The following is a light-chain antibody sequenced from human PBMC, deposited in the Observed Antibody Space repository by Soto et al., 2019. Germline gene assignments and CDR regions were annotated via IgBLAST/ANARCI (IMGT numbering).Light chain of an antibody. CDR2: DAS. CDR3: QQYGGSPQT. J-gene: IGKJ1*01. Sequence: EIVLTQSPGTLPLSTGERAILSCRASQSVSSSYFAWYQQKPGQAPRLLIYDASSRATGIPDRFGGSGSGTDFTLTISRLEPEDFAMYYCQQYGGSPQTFGRGTKVDIK. CDR1: QSVSSSY. V-gene: IGKV3-20*01.